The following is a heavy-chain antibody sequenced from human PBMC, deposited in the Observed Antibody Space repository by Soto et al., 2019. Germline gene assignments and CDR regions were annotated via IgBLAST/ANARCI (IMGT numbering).Heavy chain of an antibody. CDR3: AIDRVVRGVTAPGY. CDR2: IWYDGSNK. V-gene: IGHV3-33*01. J-gene: IGHJ4*02. D-gene: IGHD3-10*01. CDR1: GFTFSSYG. Sequence: GGSLRLSCAASGFTFSSYGMHWVRQAPGKGLEWVAVIWYDGSNKYYADSVKGRFTISRDNSKNTLYLQMNSLRAEDTAVYYCAIDRVVRGVTAPGYWGQGTLVTVS.